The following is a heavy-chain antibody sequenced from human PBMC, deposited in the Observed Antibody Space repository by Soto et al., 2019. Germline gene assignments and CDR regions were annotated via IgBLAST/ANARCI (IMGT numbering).Heavy chain of an antibody. CDR1: GYTFTSYD. Sequence: GASVKVSCKASGYTFTSYDINWVRQATGQGLEWMGWMNPNSGNTGYAQKFQGRVTMTRNTSISTAYMELSSLRSEDTAVYYCARAERFLEWLLSFTHMDVWGKGTTVTVSS. J-gene: IGHJ6*03. CDR2: MNPNSGNT. D-gene: IGHD3-3*01. CDR3: ARAERFLEWLLSFTHMDV. V-gene: IGHV1-8*01.